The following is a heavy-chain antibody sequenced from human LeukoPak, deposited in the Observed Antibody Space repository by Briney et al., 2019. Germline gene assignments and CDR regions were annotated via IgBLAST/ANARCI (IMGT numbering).Heavy chain of an antibody. CDR3: ARDLYGGKTRYFDY. CDR2: IIPIFGTA. J-gene: IGHJ4*02. V-gene: IGHV1-69*01. Sequence: ASVKVSCKASGGTFSSYAISWVRQAPGHGLEWMGGIIPIFGTANYAQKFQGRVTITADESTSTAYMELSSLRSEDTAVYYCARDLYGGKTRYFDYWGQGTLVTVSS. CDR1: GGTFSSYA. D-gene: IGHD4-23*01.